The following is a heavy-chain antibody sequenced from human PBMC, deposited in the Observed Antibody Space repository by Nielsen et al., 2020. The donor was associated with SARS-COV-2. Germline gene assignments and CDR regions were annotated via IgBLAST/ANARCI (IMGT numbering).Heavy chain of an antibody. J-gene: IGHJ4*02. CDR1: GGSFSGYY. Sequence: SETLSLTCAVYGGSFSGYYWNWIRQPPGKGLEWIGEIHPSGNTNYNPSLKSRVTISVDTSKNQFSLKLSSVTAADTAVYYCARAHLRHRSTAMVPFMDYWGQETLVTVSS. D-gene: IGHD5-18*01. V-gene: IGHV4-34*09. CDR3: ARAHLRHRSTAMVPFMDY. CDR2: IHPSGNT.